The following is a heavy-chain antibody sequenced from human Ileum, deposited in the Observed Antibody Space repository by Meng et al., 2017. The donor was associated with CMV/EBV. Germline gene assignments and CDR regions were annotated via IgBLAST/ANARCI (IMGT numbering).Heavy chain of an antibody. V-gene: IGHV6-1*01. CDR1: GDSVSNNIDT. CDR3: ARGRNRAFDS. J-gene: IGHJ4*02. CDR2: TYYRSKWYS. Sequence: SQTPSLTCAISGDSVSNNIDTWNWIRQSPSRGLEWLGMTYYRSKWYSDYVVSVKSRITIIADTSKNQFSLQMNSVTPEDTAVYYCARGRNRAFDSWGQGALVTVSS. D-gene: IGHD3-16*02.